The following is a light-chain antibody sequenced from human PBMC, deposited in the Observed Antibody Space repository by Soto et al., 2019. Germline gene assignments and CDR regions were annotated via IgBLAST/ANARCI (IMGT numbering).Light chain of an antibody. J-gene: IGKJ4*01. CDR3: QQYDRSPLT. CDR2: GAS. V-gene: IGKV3-20*01. CDR1: QSVSSSY. Sequence: EIVLTQSPGTLSLSPGERATLSCRASQSVSSSYLAWYQQKPGQAPRLLIYGASSRATGIPDRFSGSGSGTDFTLTISSLEPTDLAVYYCQQYDRSPLTFGGGTKVEIK.